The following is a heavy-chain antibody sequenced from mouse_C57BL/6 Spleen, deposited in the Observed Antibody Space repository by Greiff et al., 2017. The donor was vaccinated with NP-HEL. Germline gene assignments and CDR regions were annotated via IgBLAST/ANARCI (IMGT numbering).Heavy chain of an antibody. CDR1: GYTFTSYW. D-gene: IGHD3-2*02. CDR3: ATTAQARVDD. CDR2: IDPSDSYT. Sequence: QVQLQQPGAELVKPGASVKLSCKASGYTFTSYWMQWVKQRPGQGLEWIGEIDPSDSYTNYNQKFKGKATLTVDTSSSTAYMQLSSLTSEDSAVYYCATTAQARVDDWGQGTSVTVSS. V-gene: IGHV1-50*01. J-gene: IGHJ4*01.